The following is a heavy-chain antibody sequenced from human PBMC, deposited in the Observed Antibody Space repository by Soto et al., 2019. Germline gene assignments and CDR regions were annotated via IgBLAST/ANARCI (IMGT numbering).Heavy chain of an antibody. CDR3: VRVLVYYYASGIYNDGLWFDS. D-gene: IGHD3-10*01. CDR2: IHSNGSS. CDR1: GGSIRNNF. Sequence: SETLSLTCTVSGGSIRNNFCSWIRQPPGRGLEMIGYIHSNGSSNYNPALKSRVTISRDTSKNQFSLKLGPVTAADTAVYYCVRVLVYYYASGIYNDGLWFDSWGLGILVTVSS. J-gene: IGHJ5*01. V-gene: IGHV4-59*01.